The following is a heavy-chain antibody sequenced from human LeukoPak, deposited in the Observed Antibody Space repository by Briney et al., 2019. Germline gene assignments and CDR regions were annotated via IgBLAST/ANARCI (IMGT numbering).Heavy chain of an antibody. J-gene: IGHJ4*01. D-gene: IGHD6-19*01. Sequence: PGGSLRLSCAASGFTFSSYAMSWVRQAPGKGLEWVSAISGSGGSTYYADSVKGRFTISRDNSKNTLYLQMNSLRAEDTAVYYCAKDREQWIVRFYFDYWGHGTLVTVSS. V-gene: IGHV3-23*01. CDR2: ISGSGGST. CDR3: AKDREQWIVRFYFDY. CDR1: GFTFSSYA.